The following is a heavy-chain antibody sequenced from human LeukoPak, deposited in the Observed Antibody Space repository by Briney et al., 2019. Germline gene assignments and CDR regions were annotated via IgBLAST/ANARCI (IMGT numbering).Heavy chain of an antibody. V-gene: IGHV3-30*03. D-gene: IGHD6-25*01. Sequence: SLRLSXAASGFPFSSYGMHWVRQAPGKGPEWVAVISHDGSNKYYEDSVKGRFTISRDNAKNSLYLQMNSLRAEDTAVYYCARGSPSGYWGQGTLVTVSS. CDR2: ISHDGSNK. J-gene: IGHJ4*02. CDR1: GFPFSSYG. CDR3: ARGSPSGY.